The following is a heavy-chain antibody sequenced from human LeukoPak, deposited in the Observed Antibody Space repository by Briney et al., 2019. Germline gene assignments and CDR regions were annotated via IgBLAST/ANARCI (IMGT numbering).Heavy chain of an antibody. CDR3: AGALGGCSGGSCPG. D-gene: IGHD2-15*01. V-gene: IGHV1-2*02. CDR2: INPNSGGT. Sequence: ASVKVSCKASGYTFTGYYMHWVRQAPGQGLEWMGWINPNSGGTNYAQKFQGRITMTRDTSISTAYMELSRLRSDDTAVYYCAGALGGCSGGSCPGWGQGTLVTVSS. CDR1: GYTFTGYY. J-gene: IGHJ4*02.